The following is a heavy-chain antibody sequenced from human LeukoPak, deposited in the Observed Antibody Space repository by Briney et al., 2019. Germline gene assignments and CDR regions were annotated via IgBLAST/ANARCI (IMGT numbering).Heavy chain of an antibody. CDR2: VSTSGVGT. Sequence: GGSLRLSCAASGFTFSSFAMSWIRQAPGKGLEWVSSVSTSGVGTYYADSVRGRFTISRDNSKNTVFLQMNSLRAEDTAVYYCATGRGGYAYWGQGTLVTVSS. J-gene: IGHJ4*02. V-gene: IGHV3-23*01. CDR1: GFTFSSFA. CDR3: ATGRGGYAY. D-gene: IGHD5-12*01.